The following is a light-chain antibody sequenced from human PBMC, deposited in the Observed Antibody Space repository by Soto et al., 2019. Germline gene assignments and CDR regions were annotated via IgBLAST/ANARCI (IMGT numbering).Light chain of an antibody. V-gene: IGKV1-33*01. CDR1: QDIKKN. CDR3: QQFHDLPIT. J-gene: IGKJ5*01. Sequence: DIQMTQSPSSLSASVGDRVTITCQASQDIKKNVNWYQQKPGKVPKVLIYDASPLETGVPSRFSGSGSETEFTLTISSLQSEDIATYFCQQFHDLPITFGQGTRLEI. CDR2: DAS.